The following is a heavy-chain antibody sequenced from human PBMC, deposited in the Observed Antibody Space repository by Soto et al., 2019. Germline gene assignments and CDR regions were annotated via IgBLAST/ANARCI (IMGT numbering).Heavy chain of an antibody. CDR2: ISGSGGST. CDR3: ANLCSSTSCPYYYYYYGMDV. Sequence: EVQLLESGGGLVQPGGSLRLSCAASGFTFSSYAMSWVRQAPGKGLEWVSAISGSGGSTYYADSVKGRFTISRDNSKNMLYLQMNSLSAEDTAVYYCANLCSSTSCPYYYYYYGMDVWGQGTTVTVSS. D-gene: IGHD2-2*01. CDR1: GFTFSSYA. J-gene: IGHJ6*02. V-gene: IGHV3-23*01.